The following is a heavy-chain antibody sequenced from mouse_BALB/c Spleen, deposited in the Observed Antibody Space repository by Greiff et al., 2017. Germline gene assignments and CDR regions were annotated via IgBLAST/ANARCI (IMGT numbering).Heavy chain of an antibody. CDR2: ISYDGSN. Sequence: EVKLQESGPGLVKPSQSLSLTCSVTGYSITSGYYWNWIRQFPGNKLEWMGYISYDGSNNYNPSLKNRISITRDTSKNQFFLKLNSVTTEDTATYYCARDGGNYDPSFDYWGQGTTLTVSS. CDR1: GYSITSGYY. CDR3: ARDGGNYDPSFDY. J-gene: IGHJ2*01. D-gene: IGHD2-1*01. V-gene: IGHV3-6*02.